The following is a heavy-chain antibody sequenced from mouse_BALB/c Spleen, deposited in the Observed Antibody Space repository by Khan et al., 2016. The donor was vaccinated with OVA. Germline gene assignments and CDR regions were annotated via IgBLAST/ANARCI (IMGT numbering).Heavy chain of an antibody. Sequence: EVELVESGGGLVQPGGSLKLSCATSGFTFSDYYMYWFRQTPEKRLEWVAYISNGGGNTYYQDTVKGRSTISSNNAKNTLYLQMSRMRSEATAMYYCARHGYGKWNAMDYWGQGTSVTVSS. CDR2: ISNGGGNT. CDR1: GFTFSDYY. CDR3: ARHGYGKWNAMDY. D-gene: IGHD2-10*02. J-gene: IGHJ4*01. V-gene: IGHV5-12*02.